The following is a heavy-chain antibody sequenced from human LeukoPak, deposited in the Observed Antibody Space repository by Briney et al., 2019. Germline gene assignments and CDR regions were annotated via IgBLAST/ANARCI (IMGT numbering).Heavy chain of an antibody. CDR3: ARRTRTGAFDY. Sequence: GGSLRLSCAASGFTFSSYWMSWVRQAPGKGLEWVSYISSSSSTIYYADSVKGRFTISRDNAKNSLYLQMNSLRAEDTAVYYCARRTRTGAFDYWGQGTLVTVSS. D-gene: IGHD7-27*01. V-gene: IGHV3-48*01. J-gene: IGHJ4*02. CDR2: ISSSSSTI. CDR1: GFTFSSYW.